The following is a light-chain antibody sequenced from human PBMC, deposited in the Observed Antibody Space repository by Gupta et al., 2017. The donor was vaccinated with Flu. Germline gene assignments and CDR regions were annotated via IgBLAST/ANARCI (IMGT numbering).Light chain of an antibody. Sequence: DIQMTQSPSSLSTSIGDRVTITCRASQNVKNYLNWYQQKPGRAPKLLIYTASTLQSGVPSRFSGTGYGTEFALTINNLQPEDVATYFCQESYSGPRLWTFGQGTKVEVK. CDR3: QESYSGPRLWT. J-gene: IGKJ1*01. CDR1: QNVKNY. CDR2: TAS. V-gene: IGKV1-39*01.